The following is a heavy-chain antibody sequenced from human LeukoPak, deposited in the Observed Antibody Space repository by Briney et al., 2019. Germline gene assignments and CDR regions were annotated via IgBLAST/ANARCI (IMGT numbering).Heavy chain of an antibody. CDR3: ARDGDYYYYGMDV. CDR1: GYTFTGYY. V-gene: IGHV1-2*04. D-gene: IGHD3-10*01. J-gene: IGHJ6*02. CDR2: INPNSGGT. Sequence: GASVTVSCKASGYTFTGYYMHWVRQAPGQGLEWMGWINPNSGGTNYAQKFQGWVTMTRDTSISTAYMELSRLRSDDTAVYYCARDGDYYYYGMDVWGQGTTVTVSS.